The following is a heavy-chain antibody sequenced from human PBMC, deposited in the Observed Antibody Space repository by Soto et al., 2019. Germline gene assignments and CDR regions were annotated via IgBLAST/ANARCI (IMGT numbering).Heavy chain of an antibody. Sequence: QVQLVQSGAEVKKPGSSVKVSCKASGGTFSSYAISWVRQAPGQGLEWMGRIIPIFGTANYAQKFQGRVTITADDSTSTDYMELSSLRSEDTAVYYCARRCGYYYDSSGPCCYWGQGTLVTVSS. CDR1: GGTFSSYA. D-gene: IGHD3-22*01. CDR2: IIPIFGTA. V-gene: IGHV1-69*01. J-gene: IGHJ4*02. CDR3: ARRCGYYYDSSGPCCY.